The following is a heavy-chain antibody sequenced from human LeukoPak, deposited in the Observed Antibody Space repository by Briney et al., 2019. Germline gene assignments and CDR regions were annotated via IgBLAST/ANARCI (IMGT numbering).Heavy chain of an antibody. D-gene: IGHD3-22*01. Sequence: PSETLSLTCTVSGGSISSYYWSWIRQPPGKGLEWIGYIYYSGSTNYNPSLKSRVTISVDTSKNQFSLKLNSVTAADTAVYYCARDYYDTSGYYYEDYWGQGTLVTVSS. V-gene: IGHV4-59*01. CDR1: GGSISSYY. CDR2: IYYSGST. J-gene: IGHJ4*02. CDR3: ARDYYDTSGYYYEDY.